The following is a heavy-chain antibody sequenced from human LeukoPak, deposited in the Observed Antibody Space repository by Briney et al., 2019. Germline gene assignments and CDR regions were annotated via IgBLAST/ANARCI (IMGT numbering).Heavy chain of an antibody. J-gene: IGHJ5*02. V-gene: IGHV1-2*02. CDR3: ARDLRSGELVT. CDR1: GYTFTDYY. D-gene: IGHD1-26*01. CDR2: INPNNDGT. Sequence: ASVKVSCKASGYTFTDYYVHWVRQAPGQGLECMGWINPNNDGTNYAQKFQGRVTMTRDTSINTAYMELSRLRSDDTAVYYCARDLRSGELVTWGQGTLVTVSS.